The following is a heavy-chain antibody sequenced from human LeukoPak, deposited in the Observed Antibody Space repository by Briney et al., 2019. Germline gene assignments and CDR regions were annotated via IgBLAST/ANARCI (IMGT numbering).Heavy chain of an antibody. CDR3: ARDPRMRWEFGEIISPCFDP. D-gene: IGHD3-10*01. V-gene: IGHV1-3*04. CDR2: IYIGNGNT. Sequence: ASVKVSCKASGYSFTNYGVDWVRQAPGQRLEWMGWIYIGNGNTKYSQNFQGRVTITRDTSASTAYMELSSLRSEDTAVYYCARDPRMRWEFGEIISPCFDPWGQGTLVTVSS. CDR1: GYSFTNYG. J-gene: IGHJ5*02.